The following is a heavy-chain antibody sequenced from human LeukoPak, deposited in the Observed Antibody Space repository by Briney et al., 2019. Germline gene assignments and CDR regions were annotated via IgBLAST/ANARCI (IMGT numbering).Heavy chain of an antibody. D-gene: IGHD2-2*01. Sequence: SETLSLTCTVSGGSISSYYWSWIRQPPGKGLEWIGYIYYSGSTYYNPSLKSRVTISVDTSKNQFSLKLSSVTAADTAVYYCASFHIVVVPAAIRDYGMDVWGQGTTVTVSS. J-gene: IGHJ6*02. CDR1: GGSISSYY. CDR2: IYYSGST. CDR3: ASFHIVVVPAAIRDYGMDV. V-gene: IGHV4-59*06.